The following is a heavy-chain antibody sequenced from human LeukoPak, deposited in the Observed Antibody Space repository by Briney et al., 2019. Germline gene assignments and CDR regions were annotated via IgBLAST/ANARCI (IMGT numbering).Heavy chain of an antibody. Sequence: GGTLRLSCAASGFNFSSYGMSWVRQAPGKGLEWVSAISGSGGSTYYADSVKGRFTISRDNSKNTLYLQMNSLRAEDTAVYYCAKDRVTMVRGVIDYWGQGTLVTVSS. CDR1: GFNFSSYG. CDR3: AKDRVTMVRGVIDY. J-gene: IGHJ4*02. CDR2: ISGSGGST. V-gene: IGHV3-23*01. D-gene: IGHD3-10*01.